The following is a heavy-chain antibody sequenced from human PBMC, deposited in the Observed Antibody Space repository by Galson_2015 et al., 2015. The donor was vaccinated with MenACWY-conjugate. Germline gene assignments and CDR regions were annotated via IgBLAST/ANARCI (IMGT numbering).Heavy chain of an antibody. Sequence: SLRLSCAATGFTFSSYWIHWVRQAPGKGLVWVSRITTDVTNTAYADSVKGRFTLSRDNAKNTVYLQMNSLRAEDTAVYYCAGDCGSGTPLDYWGQGTLVTVSS. J-gene: IGHJ4*02. V-gene: IGHV3-74*01. CDR3: AGDCGSGTPLDY. CDR2: ITTDVTNT. CDR1: GFTFSSYW. D-gene: IGHD3-10*01.